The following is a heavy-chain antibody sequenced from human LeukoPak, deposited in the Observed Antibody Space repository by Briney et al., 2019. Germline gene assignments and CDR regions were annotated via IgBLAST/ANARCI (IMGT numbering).Heavy chain of an antibody. V-gene: IGHV3-53*04. CDR3: GYSGYDFPFEF. D-gene: IGHD5-12*01. CDR1: EFSVSANY. Sequence: GGSLRLSCAASEFSVSANYMSWVRQAPGKGLEWVSVIYSGGSTFYADSVKGRFTISRQNSRNTLYLQMNSLRAEDTAVYYCGYSGYDFPFEFWGQGTLVSVSS. CDR2: IYSGGST. J-gene: IGHJ4*02.